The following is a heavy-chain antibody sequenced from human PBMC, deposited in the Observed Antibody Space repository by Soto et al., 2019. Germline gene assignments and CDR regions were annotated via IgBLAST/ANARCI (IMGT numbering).Heavy chain of an antibody. CDR3: ARGDDFWSGYYRTYGMDV. CDR2: MNPNSGNT. Sequence: GASVKVSCKASGYTFTSYDINWVRQATGQGLEWMGWMNPNSGNTGYAQKFQGRVTMTRNTSISTAYMELSSLRSEDTAVYYCARGDDFWSGYYRTYGMDVWGQGTTVTVSS. CDR1: GYTFTSYD. J-gene: IGHJ6*02. V-gene: IGHV1-8*01. D-gene: IGHD3-3*01.